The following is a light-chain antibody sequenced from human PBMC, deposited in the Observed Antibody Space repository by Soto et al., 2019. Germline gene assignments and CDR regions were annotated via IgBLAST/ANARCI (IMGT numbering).Light chain of an antibody. CDR1: QSGLYSSNNENH. Sequence: DIVMTQSPDSLAVSLGERATINCKSSQSGLYSSNNENHLAWYQHKPGQPPRPLISWTSNRESGLPDRFSGSGSGTAFTLTSSSLPAEEVAVYYCQHYYGVLRSFGQGTSVEIK. V-gene: IGKV4-1*01. J-gene: IGKJ1*01. CDR3: QHYYGVLRS. CDR2: WTS.